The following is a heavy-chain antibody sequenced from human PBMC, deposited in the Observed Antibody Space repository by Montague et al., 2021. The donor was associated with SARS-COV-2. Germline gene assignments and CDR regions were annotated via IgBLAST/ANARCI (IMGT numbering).Heavy chain of an antibody. J-gene: IGHJ4*02. V-gene: IGHV4-4*07. CDR1: GGSISSYS. CDR2: VYTSEYI. CDR3: ARRHSGSYGGGCFDY. D-gene: IGHD1-26*01. Sequence: SETLSLTCTVSGGSISSYSWSWIRQPAGKGLEWIGHVYTSEYIDXSPSLKSRVTMSLDTSNNQFSLKLSSVTAADTAVYYCARRHSGSYGGGCFDYWGQGSLVTVSS.